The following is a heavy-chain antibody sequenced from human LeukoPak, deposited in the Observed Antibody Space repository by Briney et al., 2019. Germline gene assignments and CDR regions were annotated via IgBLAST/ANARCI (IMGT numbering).Heavy chain of an antibody. CDR3: ARYSSTYRLDS. CDR1: GFTFSSYA. CDR2: ISVSSAI. J-gene: IGHJ4*02. D-gene: IGHD2/OR15-2a*01. Sequence: GGPLRLSCAASGFTFSSYAMSWVRQAPGKGLEWVSAISVSSAIYYADSVKGRFTISRDNAKNSLYLQMNSLRAEDTAVYYCARYSSTYRLDSWGQGTLVTVSS. V-gene: IGHV3-69-1*01.